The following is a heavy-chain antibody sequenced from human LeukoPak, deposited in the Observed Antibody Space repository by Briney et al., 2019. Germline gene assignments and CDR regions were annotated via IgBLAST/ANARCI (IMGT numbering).Heavy chain of an antibody. Sequence: GGSLRLSCAASGFTFSSYSMNWVRQAPGKGLEWVSGIGWNSGGIVYADSVKGRFTISRDNAKKSLYLQMNSLGAEDTALYYCVKVTAAGFVDHWGQGTLVTVSS. CDR3: VKVTAAGFVDH. CDR2: IGWNSGGI. J-gene: IGHJ4*02. CDR1: GFTFSSYS. D-gene: IGHD6-13*01. V-gene: IGHV3-9*01.